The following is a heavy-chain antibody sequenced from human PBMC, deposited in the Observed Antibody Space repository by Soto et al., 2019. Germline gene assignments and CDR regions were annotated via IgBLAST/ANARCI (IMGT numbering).Heavy chain of an antibody. J-gene: IGHJ4*02. D-gene: IGHD4-17*01. CDR2: AHQSGRT. Sequence: LTCTVSGGSMTSSNWWNWVRQSPGKGLEWIGEAHQSGRTNYNPSLKSRVTISVDKSKNHFSLNLSSLTAAETAVYYYTRSQPTVLDYWGQGTLVPVSS. V-gene: IGHV4-4*02. CDR1: GGSMTSSNW. CDR3: TRSQPTVLDY.